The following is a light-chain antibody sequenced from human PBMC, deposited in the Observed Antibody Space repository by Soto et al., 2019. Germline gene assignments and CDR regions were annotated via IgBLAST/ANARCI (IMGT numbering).Light chain of an antibody. J-gene: IGLJ2*01. Sequence: QSVLTQPPSASGSPGQSVTISCTGTSSDVGGYNFVSWYQQHPGKAPKLLIYAVSKRPSGVPDRFSGSKSDNTASLTVSGLQAEDEADYYCSSFAGGNNLLFGGGTKLTVL. CDR2: AVS. V-gene: IGLV2-8*01. CDR3: SSFAGGNNLL. CDR1: SSDVGGYNF.